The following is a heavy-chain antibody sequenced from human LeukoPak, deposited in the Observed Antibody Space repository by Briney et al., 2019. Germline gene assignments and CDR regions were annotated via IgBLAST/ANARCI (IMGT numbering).Heavy chain of an antibody. CDR2: IYAANGHT. J-gene: IGHJ4*02. CDR1: EYTFTSYV. CDR3: ARSARDPLNFDY. Sequence: ASVKVSCKASEYTFTSYVIHWVRQAPGQRLDWMGWIYAANGHTIYSQNFQGRVTITMDTSTSTAYMELSSLRSEDTALYYCARSARDPLNFDYWGQGTLVTVSS. D-gene: IGHD5-24*01. V-gene: IGHV1-3*01.